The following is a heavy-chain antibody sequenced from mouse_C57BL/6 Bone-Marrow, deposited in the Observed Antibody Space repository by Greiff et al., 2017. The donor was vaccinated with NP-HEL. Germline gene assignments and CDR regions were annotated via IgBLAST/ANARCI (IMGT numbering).Heavy chain of an antibody. CDR3: ARSLDGYYGGFAY. CDR1: GYTFTNYW. Sequence: QVQLQQSGAELVRPGTSVKMSCKASGYTFTNYWIGWAKQRPGHGLEWIGDIYPGGGYTNYNEKFKGKATLTADKSSSTAYMQFSSLTSEDSAIYCCARSLDGYYGGFAYWGQGTLVTVSA. V-gene: IGHV1-63*01. CDR2: IYPGGGYT. J-gene: IGHJ3*01. D-gene: IGHD2-3*01.